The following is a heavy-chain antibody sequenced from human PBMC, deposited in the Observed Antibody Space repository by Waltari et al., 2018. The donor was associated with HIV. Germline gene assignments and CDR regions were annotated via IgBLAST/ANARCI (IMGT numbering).Heavy chain of an antibody. D-gene: IGHD3-10*01. CDR1: GYTFTSYA. CDR3: ARDLYMGRGVISDY. J-gene: IGHJ4*02. V-gene: IGHV1-18*01. CDR2: ISTNNGNT. Sequence: QVQLVQSGAEVKTPGASVKVSCNASGYTFTSYAIHWVRQSPGQGPEWMGWISTNNGNTNYEQKFQGRVTMTTDASTSTVYMELRSLRSDDTAIYYCARDLYMGRGVISDYWGQGTLVTVSS.